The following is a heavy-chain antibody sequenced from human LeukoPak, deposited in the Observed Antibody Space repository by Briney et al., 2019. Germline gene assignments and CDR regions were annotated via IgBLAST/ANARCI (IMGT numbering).Heavy chain of an antibody. CDR3: ARGALRAPPRAYWYFDL. CDR1: DGSISSSNTY. D-gene: IGHD2-15*01. CDR2: IYYSGST. Sequence: SETLSLTCTVSDGSISSSNTYWGWIRQPPGKGLEWIATIYYSGSTYYNPSLKSRVTMSVDASKNQFSLKLSSVTAADTAVYYCARGALRAPPRAYWYFDLWGRGTLVTVSS. J-gene: IGHJ2*01. V-gene: IGHV4-39*01.